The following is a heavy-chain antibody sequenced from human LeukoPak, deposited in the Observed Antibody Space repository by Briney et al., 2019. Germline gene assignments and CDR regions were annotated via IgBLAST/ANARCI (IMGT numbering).Heavy chain of an antibody. CDR1: GYSIGSGYY. CDR2: IYHSGST. D-gene: IGHD3-22*01. V-gene: IGHV4-38-2*01. Sequence: PSETLSLTCAVSGYSIGSGYYWVWIRQPPGKGLEWIGSIYHSGSTYYNPSLKSRVTISVDTSKNQFSLKLSSVTAADTAVYYCATYYYDSSGYYSSWYFDLWGRGTLVTVSS. CDR3: ATYYYDSSGYYSSWYFDL. J-gene: IGHJ2*01.